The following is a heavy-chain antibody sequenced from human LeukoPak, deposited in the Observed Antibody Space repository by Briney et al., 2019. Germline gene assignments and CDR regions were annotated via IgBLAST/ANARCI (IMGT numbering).Heavy chain of an antibody. D-gene: IGHD3-10*01. CDR2: ISSSSSTI. J-gene: IGHJ4*02. CDR1: GFTFSTYS. CDR3: ARDRGLARRAGFDY. Sequence: HTGGSLRLSCAASGFTFSTYSMNWVRQAPGKGLEWVSYISSSSSTIYYADPVKGRFTISRDNAKNSLYLQMNSLRDEDTAVYYCARDRGLARRAGFDYWGQGTLVTVSS. V-gene: IGHV3-48*02.